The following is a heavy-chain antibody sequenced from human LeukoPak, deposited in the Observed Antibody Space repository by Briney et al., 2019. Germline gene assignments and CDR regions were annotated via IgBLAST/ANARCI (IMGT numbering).Heavy chain of an antibody. V-gene: IGHV4-59*01. CDR3: ARDVAATDY. J-gene: IGHJ4*02. D-gene: IGHD2-15*01. CDR1: GGSISSYY. Sequence: PSETLPLTCTVSGGSISSYYWSWIRQPPGKGLEWIGYIYHSGSTNYNPSLKSRVTISVVTPKNQFSLKLSSVTAADTAVYYCARDVAATDYWGQGTLVTVSS. CDR2: IYHSGST.